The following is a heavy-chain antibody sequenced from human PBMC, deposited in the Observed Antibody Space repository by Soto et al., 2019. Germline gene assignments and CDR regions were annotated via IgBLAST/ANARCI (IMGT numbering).Heavy chain of an antibody. CDR2: SYYSGYYSGST. V-gene: IGHV4-61*01. D-gene: IGHD2-21*01. CDR1: GDSVTSDRYF. J-gene: IGHJ6*02. Sequence: PSETLSLTCTVSGDSVTSDRYFWSWIRQPPGKGLEWIGNSYYSGYYSGSTNHNPPHKSRVTVSVDTSKNQFALKLRSVTTGDTAVYFCSRDYKREKCGSVGCNALDVWGQGNTVTAP. CDR3: SRDYKREKCGSVGCNALDV.